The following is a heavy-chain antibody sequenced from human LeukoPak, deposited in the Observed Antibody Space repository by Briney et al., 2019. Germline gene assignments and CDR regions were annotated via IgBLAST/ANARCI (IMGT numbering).Heavy chain of an antibody. CDR1: GFTVSSNY. V-gene: IGHV3-66*01. J-gene: IGHJ6*03. CDR2: IYSGGST. Sequence: QAGGSLRLSCAASGFTVSSNYMSWVRQAPGKGLEWVSVIYSGGSTYYADSVKGRFTISRDNAKNSLYLQMNSLRAEDTALYYCAREHYNDYMDVWGKGTTVTVSS. CDR3: AREHYNDYMDV.